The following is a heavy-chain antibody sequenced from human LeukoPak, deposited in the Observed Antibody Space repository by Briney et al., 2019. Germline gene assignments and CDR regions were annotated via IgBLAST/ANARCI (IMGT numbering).Heavy chain of an antibody. J-gene: IGHJ3*02. Sequence: SETLSLTCTGSGGSISSYYWSWIRQPPGKGLEWIGYIYYSGSTNYNPSLKSRVTISVDTSKNQFSLKLSSVTAADTAVYYCARDRGDAFDIWGQGTMVTVSS. V-gene: IGHV4-59*01. CDR3: ARDRGDAFDI. CDR1: GGSISSYY. CDR2: IYYSGST.